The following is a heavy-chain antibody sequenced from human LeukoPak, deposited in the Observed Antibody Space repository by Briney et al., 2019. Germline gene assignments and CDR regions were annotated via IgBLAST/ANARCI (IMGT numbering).Heavy chain of an antibody. CDR2: INPGTGDT. Sequence: ASVKVSCKASGYTFTGYYIHWVRQAPGQGLEWMGWINPGTGDTNYAQKFQGRITMTRDTSISTAYMELSRLRSDDTAIYYCARDPGRANYFDCWGQGTLVTVSS. CDR1: GYTFTGYY. CDR3: ARDPGRANYFDC. D-gene: IGHD3-10*01. V-gene: IGHV1-2*02. J-gene: IGHJ4*02.